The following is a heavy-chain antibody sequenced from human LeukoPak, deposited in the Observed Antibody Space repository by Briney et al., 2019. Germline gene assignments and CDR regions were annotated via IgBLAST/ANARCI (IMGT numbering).Heavy chain of an antibody. J-gene: IGHJ4*02. D-gene: IGHD1-1*01. CDR2: IYYSGST. CDR3: AVGERSDTGWASNVDY. CDR1: GGSISGSSYY. V-gene: IGHV4-39*01. Sequence: SETLSLTCTVSGGSISGSSYYWGWIRQPPGKGLEWIGSIYYSGSTYYNPSLKSRVTISVDTSKNQFSLKLSSVTAADTAVYYCAVGERSDTGWASNVDYWGQGTLVTVSS.